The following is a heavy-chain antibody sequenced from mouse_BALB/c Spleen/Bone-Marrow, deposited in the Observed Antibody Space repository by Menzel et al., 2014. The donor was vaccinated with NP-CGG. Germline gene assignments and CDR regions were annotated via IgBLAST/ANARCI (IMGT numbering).Heavy chain of an antibody. CDR1: GFNIKDTY. V-gene: IGHV14-3*02. CDR3: ARVYPNAMDY. J-gene: IGHJ4*01. CDR2: IDPANGNT. Sequence: VQLKQSGAELVKPGAPVKLSCTASGFNIKDTYMHWVKQRPEQGLEWIGRIDPANGNTKYDPKFQGKATITADTSSNTAYLQLSRLTSEDTAVYYCARVYPNAMDYWGQGTSVTVSS. D-gene: IGHD2-1*01.